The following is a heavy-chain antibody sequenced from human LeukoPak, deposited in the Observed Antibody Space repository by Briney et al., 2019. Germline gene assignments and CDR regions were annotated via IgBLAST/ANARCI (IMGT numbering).Heavy chain of an antibody. CDR2: ISYDGSNK. V-gene: IGHV3-30*04. J-gene: IGHJ4*02. Sequence: PGRSLRLSCAASGFTFSSYAMHWVRQAPGKGLEWVAIISYDGSNKYYADSVKGRFTISRDNSKNTLYPQMDSLTPEDSAVYFCARSSYLTKPPDYWGQGTLVTVSS. CDR3: ARSSYLTKPPDY. D-gene: IGHD6-6*01. CDR1: GFTFSSYA.